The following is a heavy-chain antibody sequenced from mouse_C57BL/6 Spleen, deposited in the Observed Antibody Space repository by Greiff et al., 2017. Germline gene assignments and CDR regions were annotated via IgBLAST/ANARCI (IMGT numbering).Heavy chain of an antibody. J-gene: IGHJ2*01. CDR3: ARGGYYFDY. Sequence: EVKLVESGGGLVKPGGSLKLSCAASGFTFSDYGMHWVRQAPEKGLEWVAYISSGSSTIYYADTVKGRFTISRDNAKNTLCLQMTSLRSDDTAMYYCARGGYYFDYWGQGTTLTVSS. CDR1: GFTFSDYG. V-gene: IGHV5-17*01. CDR2: ISSGSSTI.